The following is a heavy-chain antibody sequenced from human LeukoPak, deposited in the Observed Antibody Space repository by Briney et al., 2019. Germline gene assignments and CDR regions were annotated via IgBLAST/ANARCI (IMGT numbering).Heavy chain of an antibody. V-gene: IGHV1-2*02. CDR3: ARDGIVATITYYYYGMDV. CDR1: GYTFTGYY. D-gene: IGHD5-12*01. Sequence: RGASVKVSCKASGYTFTGYYMHWVRQAPGQGLEWMGWINPNSGGTNYAQKFQGRVTMTRDTSISTAYMELSRLRSDDTAVYYCARDGIVATITYYYYGMDVWGQGTTVTVSS. CDR2: INPNSGGT. J-gene: IGHJ6*02.